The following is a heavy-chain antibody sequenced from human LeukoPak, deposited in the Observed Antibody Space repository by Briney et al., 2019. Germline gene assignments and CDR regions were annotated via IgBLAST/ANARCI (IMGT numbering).Heavy chain of an antibody. D-gene: IGHD4-17*01. Sequence: SQTLSLTCTVSGGSITSGDNYWSWVRLPAGKGLEWIGRIHTNGRSNYNPSLKSRVTISVDTSKNQFSLRLNSVTAADTAMYYCARDPQGDYSSCWGQGTLVTVSS. V-gene: IGHV4-61*02. CDR2: IHTNGRS. CDR3: ARDPQGDYSSC. J-gene: IGHJ4*02. CDR1: GGSITSGDNY.